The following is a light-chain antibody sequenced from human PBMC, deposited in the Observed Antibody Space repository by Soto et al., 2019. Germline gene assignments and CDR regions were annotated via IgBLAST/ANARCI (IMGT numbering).Light chain of an antibody. CDR3: QSYDSNRSVV. CDR1: SSNIGTGYD. CDR2: GNS. V-gene: IGLV1-40*01. J-gene: IGLJ2*01. Sequence: QSALTQPPSVSGAPGPRVTIYCTGSSSNIGTGYDVHWYQQLPGTAPKLLIYGNSNRPSGVPDRFSGSKSGTSASLAITGLQAEDEADYYCQSYDSNRSVVFGGGTPLTVL.